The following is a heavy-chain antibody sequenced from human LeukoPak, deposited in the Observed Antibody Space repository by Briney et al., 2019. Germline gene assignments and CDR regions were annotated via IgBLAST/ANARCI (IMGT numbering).Heavy chain of an antibody. J-gene: IGHJ3*02. Sequence: GGSVTLSCAASALTFSSYWMEWVRHAPGKGLVWVSRINSDGSSTSYADSMKGRFTISRDNAKNTLYLQMNSLRAEDTAVYYCARRGAVANAFDIWGQGTMVTVSS. D-gene: IGHD6-19*01. CDR3: ARRGAVANAFDI. CDR1: ALTFSSYW. V-gene: IGHV3-74*01. CDR2: INSDGSST.